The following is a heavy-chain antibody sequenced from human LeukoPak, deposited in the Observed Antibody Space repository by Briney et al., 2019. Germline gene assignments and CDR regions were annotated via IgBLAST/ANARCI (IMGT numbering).Heavy chain of an antibody. D-gene: IGHD3-3*01. CDR2: IYSDGST. J-gene: IGHJ6*02. CDR1: GFTFSFYA. V-gene: IGHV3-53*04. CDR3: AISSSGDNGYYYGMDV. Sequence: TGGSLRLSCAASGFTFSFYAMSWVRQAPGKGLEWVSLIYSDGSTYYSDSVKGRFSISRHNSKNTLYLQMNSLRAEDTAVYYCAISSSGDNGYYYGMDVWGQGTTVTVSS.